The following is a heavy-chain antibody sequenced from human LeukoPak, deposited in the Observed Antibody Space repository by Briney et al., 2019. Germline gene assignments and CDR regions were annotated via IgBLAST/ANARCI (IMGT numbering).Heavy chain of an antibody. Sequence: ASETLSLTCAVYGGSFSGYYWSWIRQPPGKGLEWIGEINHSGSTNYNPSLKSRVTISVDTSKNQFSLKLSSVTAADTAVYYCARGYSREYYMDVWGKGTTVTVSS. V-gene: IGHV4-34*01. CDR1: GGSFSGYY. CDR3: ARGYSREYYMDV. J-gene: IGHJ6*03. CDR2: INHSGST. D-gene: IGHD5-18*01.